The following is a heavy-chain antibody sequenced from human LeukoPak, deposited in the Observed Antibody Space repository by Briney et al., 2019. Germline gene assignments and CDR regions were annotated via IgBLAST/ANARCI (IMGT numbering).Heavy chain of an antibody. V-gene: IGHV4-34*01. Sequence: SETLSLTCAVYGGSFSGYYWSWIRQPPGKGLEWIGEINHSGSTNYNPSLKSRVTISVDTSKNQFSLKLSSVTAADTAVYYCARVRGSLKRNWFDPWGQGTLVTVSS. CDR3: ARVRGSLKRNWFDP. CDR1: GGSFSGYY. CDR2: INHSGST. J-gene: IGHJ5*02. D-gene: IGHD3-16*01.